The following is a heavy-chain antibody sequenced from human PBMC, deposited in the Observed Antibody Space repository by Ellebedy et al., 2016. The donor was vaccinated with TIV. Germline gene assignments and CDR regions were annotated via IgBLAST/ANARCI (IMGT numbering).Heavy chain of an antibody. V-gene: IGHV3-64*04. D-gene: IGHD6-19*01. CDR1: GFTFSNYA. CDR3: AREAGTSGWYSGFQH. Sequence: GGSLRLSCSASGFTFSNYAMHWVRQAPGKGLEYVSAISSNGGNTYYADSVKGRFTISRNDSKNTLYLQMNSLRAEDTANYYCAREAGTSGWYSGFQHWGQGTLVTVSS. CDR2: ISSNGGNT. J-gene: IGHJ1*01.